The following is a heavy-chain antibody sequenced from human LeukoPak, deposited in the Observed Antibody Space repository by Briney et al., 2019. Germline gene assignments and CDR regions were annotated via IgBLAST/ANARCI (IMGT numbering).Heavy chain of an antibody. CDR2: IGISSGDT. CDR3: ARDHNYAFDN. V-gene: IGHV3-21*05. Sequence: GGSLRLSCAASGFTFSSYSMNWVRQAPGKGLEWISYIGISSGDTKYADSVKGRFTISGDNARNSLYLQMNSLRVEDSAVYYCARDHNYAFDNWGQGTLVTVSS. J-gene: IGHJ4*02. CDR1: GFTFSSYS. D-gene: IGHD1-1*01.